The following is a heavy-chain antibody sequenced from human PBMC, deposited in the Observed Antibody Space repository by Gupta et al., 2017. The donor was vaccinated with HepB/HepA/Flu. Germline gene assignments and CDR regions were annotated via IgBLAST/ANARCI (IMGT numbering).Heavy chain of an antibody. CDR1: GGSFSSYY. J-gene: IGHJ4*02. V-gene: IGHV4-34*02. D-gene: IGHD3-10*01. CDR2: INRGGHT. CDR3: ARGSGSGSYYHN. Sequence: QVQLQQWGAGLLKPSETLSLTCAVYGGSFSSYYWGWFRQPPGKGLEWIGEINRGGHTNYSPSLKTPVTISVDTVKNQFSLKLNPMHDAYRAVYYCARGSGSGSYYHNWCQGTLVTVSS.